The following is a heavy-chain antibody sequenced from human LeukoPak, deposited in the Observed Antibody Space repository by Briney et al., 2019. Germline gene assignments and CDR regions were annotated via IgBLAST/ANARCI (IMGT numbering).Heavy chain of an antibody. CDR3: AREGPTWVRGGPTYGSGSYQNWFDP. J-gene: IGHJ5*02. D-gene: IGHD3-10*01. Sequence: SETLSLTCTVSGGSISSSSYYWVWIRQPPGKGLEWIGEINHSGSTNYNPSLKSRVTISVDTSKNQFSLKLSSVTAADTAVYYCAREGPTWVRGGPTYGSGSYQNWFDPWGQGTLVTVSS. CDR2: INHSGST. CDR1: GGSISSSSYY. V-gene: IGHV4-39*07.